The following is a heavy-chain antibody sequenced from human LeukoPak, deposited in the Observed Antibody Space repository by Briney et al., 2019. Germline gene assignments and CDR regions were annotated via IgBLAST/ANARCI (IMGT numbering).Heavy chain of an antibody. CDR3: ARVYSSSPDFDY. CDR1: GYTFTGYY. CDR2: INPNSGGT. V-gene: IGHV1-2*02. J-gene: IGHJ4*02. D-gene: IGHD6-13*01. Sequence: ASVKVSCKASGYTFTGYYMHWVRQAPGQGLGWMGWINPNSGGTNYAQKFQGRVTMTRDTSISTAYMELSRLRSDDTAVYYCARVYSSSPDFDYWGQGTLLTVSS.